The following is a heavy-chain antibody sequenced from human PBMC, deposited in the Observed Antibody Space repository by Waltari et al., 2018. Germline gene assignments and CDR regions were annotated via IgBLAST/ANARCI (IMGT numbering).Heavy chain of an antibody. Sequence: QVQLVESGGGVVQPGRSLRLSCAASGFTFSSYGLHWVRQAPGKGLEWVAVIWYDGSNKYYADSVKGRFTISRDNSKNTLYLQMNSLRAEDTAMYYCAKAVTTYFDLWGRGTLVTVSS. CDR2: IWYDGSNK. CDR1: GFTFSSYG. J-gene: IGHJ2*01. CDR3: AKAVTTYFDL. V-gene: IGHV3-33*08. D-gene: IGHD4-17*01.